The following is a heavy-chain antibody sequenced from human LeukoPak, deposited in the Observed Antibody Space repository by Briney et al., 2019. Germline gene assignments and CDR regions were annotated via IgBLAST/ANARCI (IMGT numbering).Heavy chain of an antibody. J-gene: IGHJ4*02. D-gene: IGHD4-17*01. V-gene: IGHV4-59*12. CDR2: IYYSGST. CDR3: ARDPYDYGDYGKGDY. Sequence: PSETLSLTCTVSGGSISSYYWSWIRQPPGKGLEWIGYIYYSGSTNYNPSLKSRVTISVDKSKNQFSLKLSSVTAADTAVYYCARDPYDYGDYGKGDYWGQGTLVTVSS. CDR1: GGSISSYY.